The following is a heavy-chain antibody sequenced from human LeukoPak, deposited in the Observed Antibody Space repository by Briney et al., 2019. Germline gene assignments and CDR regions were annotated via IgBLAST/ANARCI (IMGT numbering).Heavy chain of an antibody. V-gene: IGHV4-61*02. J-gene: IGHJ3*02. Sequence: SETLSLTCTVSGGSISSGSYYWSWIRQPAGKGLEWIGRIYTSGSTNYNPSLKSRVTMSVDTSKNQFSLKLSSVTAADTAVYYCARDRFHFWSGYYTTFDAFDIWGQGTMVTVSS. CDR2: IYTSGST. CDR1: GGSISSGSYY. CDR3: ARDRFHFWSGYYTTFDAFDI. D-gene: IGHD3-3*02.